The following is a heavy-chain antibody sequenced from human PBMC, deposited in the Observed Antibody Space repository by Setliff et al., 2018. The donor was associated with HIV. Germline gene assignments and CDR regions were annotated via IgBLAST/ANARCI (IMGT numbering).Heavy chain of an antibody. V-gene: IGHV4-59*01. CDR3: ARGVSYSGSHLD. CDR2: ISYSGST. J-gene: IGHJ4*02. Sequence: PSETLSLTCTVSGGSISSYSWSWIRQSPGKGLEWIGYISYSGSTNYNPSLKGRVTMSVDTSKNQFSLKLSSVTASDTAVYYCARGVSYSGSHLDWGQGTPVTVSS. CDR1: GGSISSYS. D-gene: IGHD1-26*01.